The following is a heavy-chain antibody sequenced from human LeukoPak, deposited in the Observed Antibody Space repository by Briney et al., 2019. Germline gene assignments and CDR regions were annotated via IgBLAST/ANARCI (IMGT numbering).Heavy chain of an antibody. D-gene: IGHD3-10*01. V-gene: IGHV3-15*01. CDR2: IKSKTDGGTT. J-gene: IGHJ6*03. Sequence: GGSLRLSCAASGFTFSETWMSWVRQAPGKGLEWVGRIKSKTDGGTTDYAAPVKGRFTISRDDSKNTLYLQMNSLKTEDTAVYYCTTRGMVRGVIITPLGYYYMDVWGKGTTVTISS. CDR3: TTRGMVRGVIITPLGYYYMDV. CDR1: GFTFSETW.